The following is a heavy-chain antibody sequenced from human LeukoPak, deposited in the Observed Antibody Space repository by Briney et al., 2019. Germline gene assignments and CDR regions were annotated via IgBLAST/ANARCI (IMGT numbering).Heavy chain of an antibody. J-gene: IGHJ4*02. CDR2: VSSSGSLT. V-gene: IGHV3-11*04. CDR1: GFTFSDYF. Sequence: PGGSLRLSCTASGFTFSDYFMYWIRQAPGKGLEWVSYVSSSGSLTYYADSVKGRFSISRDNANNSLYLQMIGLRAEDTAVYYCARARVADYEPLDYWGRGTLVTVSS. D-gene: IGHD3-16*01. CDR3: ARARVADYEPLDY.